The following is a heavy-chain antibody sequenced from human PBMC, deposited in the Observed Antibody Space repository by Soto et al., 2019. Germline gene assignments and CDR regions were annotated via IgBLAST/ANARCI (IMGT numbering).Heavy chain of an antibody. CDR2: ISGSGGST. V-gene: IGHV3-23*01. D-gene: IGHD3-22*01. J-gene: IGHJ5*02. CDR1: GFTFSSYA. Sequence: GGSLRLSCAASGFTFSSYAMSWVRQAPGKGLEWVSAISGSGGSTYYADSVKGRFTISRDNSKNTLYLQMNSLRAEDTAVYYCARVAYYYDSSGYSNWFDPWGQGTLVTVSS. CDR3: ARVAYYYDSSGYSNWFDP.